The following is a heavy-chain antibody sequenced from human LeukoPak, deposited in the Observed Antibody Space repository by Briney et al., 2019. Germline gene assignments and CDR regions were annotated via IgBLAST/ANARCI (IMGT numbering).Heavy chain of an antibody. V-gene: IGHV3-7*01. Sequence: GGSLRLSCAASGFTFSSYWMSWVRQAPGKGLEWVANIKQDGSEKYYVDSVKGRFTISRDNAKNSLYLQMNSLRAEDTAVYYYARASGLVPAVIGYYYYYMDVWGKGTTVTVSS. CDR3: ARASGLVPAVIGYYYYYMDV. J-gene: IGHJ6*03. CDR1: GFTFSSYW. D-gene: IGHD2-2*02. CDR2: IKQDGSEK.